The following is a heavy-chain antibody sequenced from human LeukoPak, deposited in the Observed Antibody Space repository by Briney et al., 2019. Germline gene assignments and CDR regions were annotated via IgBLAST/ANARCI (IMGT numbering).Heavy chain of an antibody. V-gene: IGHV4-59*01. D-gene: IGHD3-22*01. J-gene: IGHJ5*02. CDR3: ARGYYDSSGYLISHNWFDP. Sequence: SETLSLTCTVSGGSISHYYWSWIRQPPGKGLEWIGYIYYSGSTNYNPSLKSRVTISVDTSKNQFSLKLSSVTAADTAVYYCARGYYDSSGYLISHNWFDPWGQGTLVTVSS. CDR2: IYYSGST. CDR1: GGSISHYY.